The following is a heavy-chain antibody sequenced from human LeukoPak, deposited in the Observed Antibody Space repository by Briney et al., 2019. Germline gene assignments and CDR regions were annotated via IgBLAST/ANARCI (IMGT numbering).Heavy chain of an antibody. CDR2: ISSSSSTI. D-gene: IGHD3-10*01. Sequence: GGSLRLSCAASGFTFSTYSMNWVRQAPGKGLEWVSYISSSSSTIYYADSVKGRFTISRDNAKNSLYLQMNSLRAEDTAVYYCARDRGSGSFSYYYYYYMDVWGKGTTVTVSS. CDR3: ARDRGSGSFSYYYYYYMDV. J-gene: IGHJ6*03. V-gene: IGHV3-48*01. CDR1: GFTFSTYS.